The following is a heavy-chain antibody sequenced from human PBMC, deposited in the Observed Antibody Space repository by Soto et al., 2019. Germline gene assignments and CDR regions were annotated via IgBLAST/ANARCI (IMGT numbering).Heavy chain of an antibody. J-gene: IGHJ5*01. Sequence: ASVNVSCKASGYTFTSYGVSCVRRPPGQELEWMGWISAYNGNTNYAHKLQGRVTMNTDTTTSTAYMELRSLISDDRAVYYCARGLDVPNDYGDYGPDYNWFDSWGQGTLVTVSS. CDR1: GYTFTSYG. V-gene: IGHV1-18*01. CDR3: ARGLDVPNDYGDYGPDYNWFDS. CDR2: ISAYNGNT. D-gene: IGHD4-17*01.